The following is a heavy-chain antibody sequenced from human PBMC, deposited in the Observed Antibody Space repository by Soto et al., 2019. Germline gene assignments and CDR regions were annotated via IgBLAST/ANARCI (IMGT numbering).Heavy chain of an antibody. CDR2: IIPIFGTA. D-gene: IGHD3-10*01. Sequence: GASVKVSCKASGYTFTSYDINWVRQATGQGLEWMGGIIPIFGTANYAQKFQGRVTITADESTSTAYMELSSLRSEDTAVYYCVRLGIRGVLDYWGQGTLVTVSS. CDR3: VRLGIRGVLDY. V-gene: IGHV1-69*13. CDR1: GYTFTSYD. J-gene: IGHJ4*02.